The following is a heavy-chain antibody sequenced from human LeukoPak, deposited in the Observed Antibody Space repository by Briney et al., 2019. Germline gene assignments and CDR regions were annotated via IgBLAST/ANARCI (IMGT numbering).Heavy chain of an antibody. Sequence: SETLSLTCTVSGGCISSYYCSWIRQPAGKGLEWIGRIYSTGSTNYNPSLKSRVTMSVDTSKNQFSLRLRSVTAGDTAVYYCARQIASAGTAGFDFWGQGALVTVSS. D-gene: IGHD6-13*01. CDR3: ARQIASAGTAGFDF. V-gene: IGHV4-4*07. CDR2: IYSTGST. J-gene: IGHJ4*02. CDR1: GGCISSYY.